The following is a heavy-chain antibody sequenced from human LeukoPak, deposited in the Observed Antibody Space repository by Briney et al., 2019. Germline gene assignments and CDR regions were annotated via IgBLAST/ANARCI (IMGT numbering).Heavy chain of an antibody. D-gene: IGHD6-19*01. CDR1: GFTFDSYA. V-gene: IGHV3-30*04. J-gene: IGHJ4*02. Sequence: PGRSLRLSCAPSGFTFDSYAMHWVRQAPGKGLEWVALISYDGGNQNYADSVKGRFTISRENAKNMLYLQMNSLRPEDTAVYYCARDPPFSSGWSQNHFDHWGQGTLVTVSS. CDR3: ARDPPFSSGWSQNHFDH. CDR2: ISYDGGNQ.